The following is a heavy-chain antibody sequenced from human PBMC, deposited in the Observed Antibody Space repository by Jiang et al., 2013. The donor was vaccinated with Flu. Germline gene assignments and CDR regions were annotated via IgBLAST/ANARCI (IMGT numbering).Heavy chain of an antibody. D-gene: IGHD6-19*01. CDR1: GGSFSGYY. CDR3: AREAFYSVAGYYDY. Sequence: LLKPSETLSLTCSVYGGSFSGYYWTWIRQSPGKGLEWIGEIDHSGNTHYNPSLKSRVTISIDTSNNQFSLKLSSVIAADTAVYYCAREAFYSVAGYYDYWGQGTLVTVSS. J-gene: IGHJ4*02. CDR2: IDHSGNT. V-gene: IGHV4-34*01.